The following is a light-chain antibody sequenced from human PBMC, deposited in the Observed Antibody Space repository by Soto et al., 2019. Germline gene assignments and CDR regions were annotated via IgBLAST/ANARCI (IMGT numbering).Light chain of an antibody. V-gene: IGKV3-11*01. Sequence: EIVLTQSPATLSLSSGERATLSCRASQTVSSYLAWYQQKPGQAPRLLIYDASNRATGIPARFSGSGSGTDFTLTISGLEPEDFAVYYCQQRSYWPLTFGQGTRLEIK. J-gene: IGKJ5*01. CDR3: QQRSYWPLT. CDR2: DAS. CDR1: QTVSSY.